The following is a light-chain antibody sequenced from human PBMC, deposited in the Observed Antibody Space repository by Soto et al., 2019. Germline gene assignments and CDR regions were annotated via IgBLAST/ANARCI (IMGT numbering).Light chain of an antibody. CDR3: TSYTPTNTLV. J-gene: IGLJ2*01. Sequence: QSALTQPASVSGSPGQSITISCTGTSSDIGGYDYVSWYQQHPDKAPKIVIYEVSNRPSGVSNRFSGSKSGNTASLTISGLQAEDEADYYCTSYTPTNTLVFGGGTKRTVL. V-gene: IGLV2-14*01. CDR1: SSDIGGYDY. CDR2: EVS.